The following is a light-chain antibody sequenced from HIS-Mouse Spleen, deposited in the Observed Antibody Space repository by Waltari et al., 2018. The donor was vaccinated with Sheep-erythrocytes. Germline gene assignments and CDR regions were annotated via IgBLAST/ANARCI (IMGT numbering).Light chain of an antibody. CDR1: QGISSW. J-gene: IGKJ1*01. CDR2: AAS. CDR3: QQANSFPQT. Sequence: DIQMTQFPSSVSASVGDRFTITCRASQGISSWLAWSQQKPGKPPKPLIYAASSLQSGVPSRFSGSGSGTDFTLTISSLQPEDFATYYCQQANSFPQTFGQGTKVEIK. V-gene: IGKV1-12*01.